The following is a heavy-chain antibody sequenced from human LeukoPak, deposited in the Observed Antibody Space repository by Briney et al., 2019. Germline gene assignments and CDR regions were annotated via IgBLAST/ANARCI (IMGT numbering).Heavy chain of an antibody. CDR3: ARLEGLIYFDY. J-gene: IGHJ4*02. V-gene: IGHV4-39*01. D-gene: IGHD3-16*01. CDR2: IYYSGST. Sequence: SETLSLTCTVSGGSISSSSYYWGWIRQPPGEGLEWIGSIYYSGSTYYNTSLKSRVTISVDTSKNQFSLKLSSVTAADTAVYYCARLEGLIYFDYWGQGTLVTVSS. CDR1: GGSISSSSYY.